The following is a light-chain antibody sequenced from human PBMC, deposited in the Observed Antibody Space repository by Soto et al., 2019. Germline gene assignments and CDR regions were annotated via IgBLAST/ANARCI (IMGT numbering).Light chain of an antibody. J-gene: IGKJ2*01. V-gene: IGKV3-20*01. Sequence: EIVLTQSPGTLSLSPGERATLSCRASQSVSSSYLAWYQQKPGQAPRLLIYGASSRATGIPDRFSGSGSGTDFTLNISRLEPEDFAVYYCQQYGGSPPYTFGQWTKLEIK. CDR3: QQYGGSPPYT. CDR1: QSVSSSY. CDR2: GAS.